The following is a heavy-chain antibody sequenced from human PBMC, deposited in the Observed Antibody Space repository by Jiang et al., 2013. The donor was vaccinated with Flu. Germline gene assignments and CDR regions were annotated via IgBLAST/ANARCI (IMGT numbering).Heavy chain of an antibody. CDR1: GFTFSSYA. CDR2: ISGSGGST. D-gene: IGHD3-10*01. Sequence: LSCAASGFTFSSYAMSWVRQAPGKGLEWVSAISGSGGSTYYADPVKGRFTISRDNSKNTLYLQMNSLRAEDTAVYYCAKWDYYGSGSQDYWGQGTLVTVSS. J-gene: IGHJ4*02. CDR3: AKWDYYGSGSQDY. V-gene: IGHV3-23*01.